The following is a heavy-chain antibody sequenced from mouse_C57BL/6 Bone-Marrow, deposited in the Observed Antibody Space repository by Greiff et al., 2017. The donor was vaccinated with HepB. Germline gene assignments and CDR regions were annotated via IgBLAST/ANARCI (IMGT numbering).Heavy chain of an antibody. D-gene: IGHD2-5*01. J-gene: IGHJ2*01. CDR3: ARENYSNYEGDFDY. V-gene: IGHV5-4*01. CDR1: GFTFSSYA. CDR2: ISDGGSYT. Sequence: EVKLMESGGGLVKPGGSLKLSCAASGFTFSSYAMSWVRQTPEKRLEWVATISDGGSYTYYPDNVKGRFTISRDNAKNNLYLQMSHLKSEDTAMYYCARENYSNYEGDFDYWGQGTTLTVSS.